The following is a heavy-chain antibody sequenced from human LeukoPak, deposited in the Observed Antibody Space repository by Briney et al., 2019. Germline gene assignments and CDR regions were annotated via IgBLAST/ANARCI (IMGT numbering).Heavy chain of an antibody. J-gene: IGHJ6*03. Sequence: GGSLRLSCAASGFTFSSYSMNWVRQAPGKGLEWVSYISSSSSTIYYADSVKGRFTISRDNAKNSLYLQMNSLRDEDTAVHYCARLSEPHYYYYYYMDVWGKGTTVTVSS. CDR3: ARLSEPHYYYYYYMDV. CDR2: ISSSSSTI. CDR1: GFTFSSYS. V-gene: IGHV3-48*02.